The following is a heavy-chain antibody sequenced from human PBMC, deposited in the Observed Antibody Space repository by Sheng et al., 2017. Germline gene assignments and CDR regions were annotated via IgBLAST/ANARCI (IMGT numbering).Heavy chain of an antibody. D-gene: IGHD3-22*01. CDR1: GFTFSSYE. CDR3: ARRGYYFDNSGLGD. CDR2: IGSSGSTM. Sequence: PGGSLRLSCAASGFTFSSYEMNWVRQAPGKGLEWVSYIGSSGSTMYYADSVKGRFTISRDNAKNSLYLQMNSLRAEDTAVYYCARRGYYFDNSGLGDWGQGTLVTVSS. J-gene: IGHJ4*02. V-gene: IGHV3-48*03.